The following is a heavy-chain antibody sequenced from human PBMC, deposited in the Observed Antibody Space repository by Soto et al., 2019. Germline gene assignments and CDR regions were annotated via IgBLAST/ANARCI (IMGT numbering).Heavy chain of an antibody. CDR2: ISAYNGNT. D-gene: IGHD3-10*01. Sequence: ASVKVSCKASGGTFSTSTFTWVRQAPGQGLEWMGWISAYNGNTNYAQKLQGRVTMTTDTSTSTAYMELRSLRSDDTAVYYCARDGPMDRAFDIWGQGTMVTVSS. CDR3: ARDGPMDRAFDI. J-gene: IGHJ3*02. CDR1: GGTFSTST. V-gene: IGHV1-18*04.